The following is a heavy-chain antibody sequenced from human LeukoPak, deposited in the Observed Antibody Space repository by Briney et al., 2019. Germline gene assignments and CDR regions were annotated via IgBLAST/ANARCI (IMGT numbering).Heavy chain of an antibody. CDR3: ARDRRAVAGTPRWYYYYGMDV. D-gene: IGHD6-19*01. Sequence: SETLSLTCAVYGGSFSGYYWSWIRQPPGKGLEWIGEINHSGSTNYNPSLKSRVTISVDTCKNQFSLKLSSVTAADTAVYYCARDRRAVAGTPRWYYYYGMDVWGQGTTVTVSS. CDR1: GGSFSGYY. J-gene: IGHJ6*02. CDR2: INHSGST. V-gene: IGHV4-34*01.